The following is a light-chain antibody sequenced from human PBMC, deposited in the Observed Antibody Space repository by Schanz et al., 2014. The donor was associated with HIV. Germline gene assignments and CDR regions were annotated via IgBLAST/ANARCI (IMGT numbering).Light chain of an antibody. V-gene: IGLV1-40*01. CDR2: GDK. CDR3: NSYSHSNTYV. CDR1: SSNIGAGYE. Sequence: QSVLTQPPSVSGAPGQRVTISCTGSSSNIGAGYEVHWYKQLPETAPKLLIFGDKNRPSGVPDRYSGSKSDTSASLAITGLQAEDEADYYCNSYSHSNTYVFGSGTKVDRP. J-gene: IGLJ1*01.